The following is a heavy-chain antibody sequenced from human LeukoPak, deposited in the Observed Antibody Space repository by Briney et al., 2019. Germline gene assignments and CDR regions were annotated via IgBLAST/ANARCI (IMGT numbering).Heavy chain of an antibody. CDR2: INHSGST. CDR1: GGSFSGYY. D-gene: IGHD2-21*01. J-gene: IGHJ6*03. V-gene: IGHV4-34*01. Sequence: SETLSLTCAVYGGSFSGYYWSWIRQPPGKGLEWIGEINHSGSTNYNPSLKSRVTISVDTSKNQFSLKLSSVTAADTAVYYCARGRAVVIAIRDYYYYMDVWGKGTTVTVSS. CDR3: ARGRAVVIAIRDYYYYMDV.